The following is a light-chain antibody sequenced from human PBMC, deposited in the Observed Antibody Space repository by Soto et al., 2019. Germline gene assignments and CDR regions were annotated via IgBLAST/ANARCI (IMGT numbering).Light chain of an antibody. J-gene: IGKJ5*01. CDR3: QRYNNWLIT. CDR1: QSVSGN. Sequence: EIVMTQSPATLSVSPGESATLSCRASQSVSGNLAWYQQKPGQAPRLLIYGASTRATGIPARFSGSGSGTDFTLTISSLQSEDFAVYYCQRYNNWLITFGQGTRLEIK. V-gene: IGKV3-15*01. CDR2: GAS.